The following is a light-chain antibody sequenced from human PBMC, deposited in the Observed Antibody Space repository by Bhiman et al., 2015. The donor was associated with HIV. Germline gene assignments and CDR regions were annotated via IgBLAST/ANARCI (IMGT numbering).Light chain of an antibody. J-gene: IGLJ1*01. Sequence: QSALTQPASVSGSPGQSITISCTGTSSDVGGYNYVSWYQQHPGKVPKLMIYDVSNRPSGVSNRFSGSKSGNTASLTISGLQADDEADYYCSSYTSSSTYVFGTGTKVTV. CDR2: DVS. CDR1: SSDVGGYNY. CDR3: SSYTSSSTYV. V-gene: IGLV2-14*03.